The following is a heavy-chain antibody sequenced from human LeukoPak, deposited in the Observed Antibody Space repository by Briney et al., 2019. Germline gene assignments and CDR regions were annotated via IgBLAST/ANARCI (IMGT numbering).Heavy chain of an antibody. Sequence: GGSLRLSCAASGFTFSDYILDWVRQAPGKGLEWVSAISGSGGSTYYADSVKGRFTISRDNSKNTLYLQMNSLRAEDTAVYYCAKRYCSSTSCGGYYYDSSGSWDYWGQGTLVTVSS. CDR3: AKRYCSSTSCGGYYYDSSGSWDY. CDR2: ISGSGGST. CDR1: GFTFSDYI. D-gene: IGHD2-2*01. J-gene: IGHJ4*02. V-gene: IGHV3-23*01.